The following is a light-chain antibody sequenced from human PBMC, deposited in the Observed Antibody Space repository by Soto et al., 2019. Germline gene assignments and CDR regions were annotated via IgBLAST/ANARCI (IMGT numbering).Light chain of an antibody. Sequence: EIVMTQSPATLSVSPGERATLSCRASQSVSSNLAWYQPKPGQAPSLLIYGASNRATGIPDRFSGSGSGTDFTLTIRSVEPEDFAVYYCQQRSNWITFGQGTRLEIK. CDR1: QSVSSN. CDR2: GAS. J-gene: IGKJ5*01. V-gene: IGKV3-11*01. CDR3: QQRSNWIT.